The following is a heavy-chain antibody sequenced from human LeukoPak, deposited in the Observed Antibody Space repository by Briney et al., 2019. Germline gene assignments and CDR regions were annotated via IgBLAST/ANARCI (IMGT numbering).Heavy chain of an antibody. J-gene: IGHJ4*02. V-gene: IGHV1-8*03. CDR2: MNPNSGNT. CDR3: ARGGGWHKTLFDY. Sequence: ASVKVSCKASGYTFISYGISWVRQAPGQGLEWMGWMNPNSGNTGYAQKFQGRVTITRNTSISTAYMELSSLRSEDTAVYYCARGGGWHKTLFDYWGQGTLVTVSS. D-gene: IGHD6-19*01. CDR1: GYTFISYG.